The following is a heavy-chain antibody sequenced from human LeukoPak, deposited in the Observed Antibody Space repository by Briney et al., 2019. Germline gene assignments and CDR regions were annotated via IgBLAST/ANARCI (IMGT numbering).Heavy chain of an antibody. Sequence: GGSLRLSCAASGFTFSSYSMNWVRQAPGKGLEWVSSISSSSSYIYYADSVKGRFTISRDNTKNSLYLQMNSLRAEDTAVYYCARSLGSSGMDVWGQGTTVTVSS. CDR2: ISSSSSYI. CDR3: ARSLGSSGMDV. V-gene: IGHV3-21*01. CDR1: GFTFSSYS. J-gene: IGHJ6*02. D-gene: IGHD3-10*01.